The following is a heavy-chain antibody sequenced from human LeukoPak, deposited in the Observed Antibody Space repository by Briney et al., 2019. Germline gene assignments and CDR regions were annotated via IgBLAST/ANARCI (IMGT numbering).Heavy chain of an antibody. D-gene: IGHD1-1*01. J-gene: IGHJ4*02. Sequence: GESLRLSCAASGFTVSSNYMSWVRQAPGKGLEWVSVIYSGGYTYYADSVKGRFTISRDNSKNTLYLQMNSLRTEDTAVYYCAKTGNPATGEYWGQGTLVTVSS. V-gene: IGHV3-53*01. CDR2: IYSGGYT. CDR1: GFTVSSNY. CDR3: AKTGNPATGEY.